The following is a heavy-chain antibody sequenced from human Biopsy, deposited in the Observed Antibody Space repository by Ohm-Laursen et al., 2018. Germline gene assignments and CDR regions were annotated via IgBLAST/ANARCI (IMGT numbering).Heavy chain of an antibody. CDR3: ARADPPLFYYGSGSSNWFDP. CDR1: GYTFTTYG. V-gene: IGHV1-8*02. D-gene: IGHD3-10*01. J-gene: IGHJ5*02. CDR2: MNPDSGNT. Sequence: ASVKVSCKASGYTFTTYGINWVRQATGQGLEWMGWMNPDSGNTGYAQNFQGRVTMTRNTSISTAYMELSSLRSEDTAVYFCARADPPLFYYGSGSSNWFDPWGQGTLVTVSS.